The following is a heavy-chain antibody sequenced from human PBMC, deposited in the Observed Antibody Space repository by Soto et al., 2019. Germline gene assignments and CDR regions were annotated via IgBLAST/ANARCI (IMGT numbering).Heavy chain of an antibody. CDR2: IYTSGST. Sequence: SETLSLTCTFSHGSISSYYWSWIRQPAGKGLEWIGRIYTSGSTNYNPSLKSRVTMSVDTSKNQFSVKLSSVTAADTAVYYCAGDTSGYYYLFDCWGQGTLVTVSS. J-gene: IGHJ4*02. CDR1: HGSISSYY. D-gene: IGHD3-22*01. CDR3: AGDTSGYYYLFDC. V-gene: IGHV4-4*07.